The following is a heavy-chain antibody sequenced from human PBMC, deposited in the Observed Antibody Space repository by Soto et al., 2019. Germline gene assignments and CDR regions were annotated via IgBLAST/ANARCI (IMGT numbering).Heavy chain of an antibody. V-gene: IGHV3-23*01. CDR3: AKDLYRSATMPCFDH. D-gene: IGHD2-2*01. Sequence: EVRLLESGGGLERPGGSMRLSCEASGFTLLNFAMAWVRQAPGEGLEWVSGISDSGETYYADSMEGRFTISRDNSKNTVYLQINSLRAEDTAVYYCAKDLYRSATMPCFDHWGQGTRVTVSS. CDR2: ISDSGET. CDR1: GFTLLNFA. J-gene: IGHJ5*02.